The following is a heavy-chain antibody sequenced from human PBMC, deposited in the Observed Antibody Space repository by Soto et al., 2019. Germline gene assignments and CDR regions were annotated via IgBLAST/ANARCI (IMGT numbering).Heavy chain of an antibody. CDR1: GGTFSSYA. CDR3: ARTYSSGWYGGIDY. Sequence: QVQLVQSGAEVKKPGSSVKVSCKASGGTFSSYAISWVRQAPGQGLEWMGGIIPIFGTANYAQKFQGRVTITADESTSTAYMELSSLRSEDTAVYYCARTYSSGWYGGIDYWGQGNLVTVSS. V-gene: IGHV1-69*01. CDR2: IIPIFGTA. D-gene: IGHD6-19*01. J-gene: IGHJ4*02.